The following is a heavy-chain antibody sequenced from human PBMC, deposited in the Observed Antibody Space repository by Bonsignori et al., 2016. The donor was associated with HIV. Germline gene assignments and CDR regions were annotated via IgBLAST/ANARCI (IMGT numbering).Heavy chain of an antibody. V-gene: IGHV3-21*01. CDR3: ARSRSRWINPNWF. D-gene: IGHD6-13*01. Sequence: EVQLVQSGGGLVKPGGSLRLSCEASGFTFSNCSMNWVRQAPGKGLEWVSYISSSSRYIYYADSVKGRFTISTDNAKTSLYLQMNSLRAEDTAVYYCARSRSRWINPNWF. CDR2: ISSSSRYI. J-gene: IGHJ5*01. CDR1: GFTFSNCS.